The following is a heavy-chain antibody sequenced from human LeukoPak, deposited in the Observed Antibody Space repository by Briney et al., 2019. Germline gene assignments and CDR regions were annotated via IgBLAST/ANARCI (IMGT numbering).Heavy chain of an antibody. CDR1: GFTFSSYG. V-gene: IGHV3-30*02. J-gene: IGHJ4*02. CDR3: ARGPSGYHNT. Sequence: GGSLRLSCAASGFTFSSYGMHGVRQAPGKGLKRVAFIRYDGSNKYYADSVKGRFTISRDNSKNTLYLQMNSLRAEDTAVYYCARGPSGYHNTGGQGALVTVSS. D-gene: IGHD5-12*01. CDR2: IRYDGSNK.